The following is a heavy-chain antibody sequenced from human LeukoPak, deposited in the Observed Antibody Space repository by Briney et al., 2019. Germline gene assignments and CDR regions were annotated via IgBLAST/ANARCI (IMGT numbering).Heavy chain of an antibody. CDR1: GGSISSYY. V-gene: IGHV4-4*07. J-gene: IGHJ4*02. CDR3: ASFFPAYYDSSGYYSDY. D-gene: IGHD3-22*01. Sequence: PSETLPLTCTVSGGSISSYYWSWIRQPAGKGLEWIGRIYTSGSTNYNPSLKSRVTMSVDTSKNQFSLKLSSVTAADTAVYYCASFFPAYYDSSGYYSDYWGQGTLVTVSS. CDR2: IYTSGST.